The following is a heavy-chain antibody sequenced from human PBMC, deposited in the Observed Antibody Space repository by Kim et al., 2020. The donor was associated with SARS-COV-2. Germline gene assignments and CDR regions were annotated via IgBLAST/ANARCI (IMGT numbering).Heavy chain of an antibody. V-gene: IGHV3-33*05. CDR3: ARDMVRGVIPYYFDY. CDR1: GFTFSSYG. Sequence: GGSLRLSCAASGFTFSSYGMHWVRQAPGKGLEWVAVISYDGSNKYYADSVKGRFTISRDNSKNTLYLQMNSLRAEDTAVYYCARDMVRGVIPYYFDYWGQGTLVTVSS. J-gene: IGHJ4*02. CDR2: ISYDGSNK. D-gene: IGHD3-10*01.